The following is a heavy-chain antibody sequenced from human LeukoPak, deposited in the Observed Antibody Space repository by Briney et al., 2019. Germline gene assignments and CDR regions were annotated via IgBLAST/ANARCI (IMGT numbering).Heavy chain of an antibody. CDR2: IYYSGST. Sequence: SETLSLTCTVSGGSISSYYWSWIRQPPGKGLEWIGYIYYSGSTNYNPSLKSRVTISVDTSKNQFSLKLSSVTAADTAVYYCARELLRHDILTGSYFDDWGQGALVTVSS. J-gene: IGHJ4*02. D-gene: IGHD3-9*01. CDR1: GGSISSYY. V-gene: IGHV4-59*01. CDR3: ARELLRHDILTGSYFDD.